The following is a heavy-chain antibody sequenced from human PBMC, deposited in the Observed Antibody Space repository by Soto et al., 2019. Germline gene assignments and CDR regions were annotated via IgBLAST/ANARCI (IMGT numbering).Heavy chain of an antibody. D-gene: IGHD5-18*01. CDR2: FDPEDGET. Sequence: ASVEVSCKVSGYTLTELSMHWVRQAPGKGLEWMGGFDPEDGETIYAQKFQGRVTMTEDTSTDTAYMELSSLRSEDTAVYYCATQVDTAMGAFDIWGQGTMVTVSS. J-gene: IGHJ3*02. V-gene: IGHV1-24*01. CDR3: ATQVDTAMGAFDI. CDR1: GYTLTELS.